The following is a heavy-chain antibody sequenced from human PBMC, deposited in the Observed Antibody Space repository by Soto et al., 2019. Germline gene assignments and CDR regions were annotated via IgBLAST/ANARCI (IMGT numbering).Heavy chain of an antibody. J-gene: IGHJ4*02. Sequence: QVQQVRSGAEVKKPGSSVKVPCKASGGTFSSYTISWVRQAPGQGLEWMARIIPIMNITNFARKFQGRVTLTAATSTSTADMELSSLTSEDTAVYYCASQSMRPRPLPGYSCGYWGQGVLVTVSS. CDR2: IIPIMNIT. D-gene: IGHD6-6*01. CDR3: ASQSMRPRPLPGYSCGY. V-gene: IGHV1-69*02. CDR1: GGTFSSYT.